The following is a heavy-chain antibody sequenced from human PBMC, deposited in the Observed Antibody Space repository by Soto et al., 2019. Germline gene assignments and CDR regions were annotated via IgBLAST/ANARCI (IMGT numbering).Heavy chain of an antibody. CDR3: ARGRYCLTGRCFPNWFDS. V-gene: IGHV4-30-4*01. CDR1: GDSISNLDYF. CDR2: IYKSATT. Sequence: SETLSLICSVSGDSISNLDYFWAWIRQPPGQALEYIGYIYKSATTYYNPSFESRVAISVDTSKSQFSLNVTSVTAADTAVYFCARGRYCLTGRCFPNWFDSWGQGTLVTVSS. J-gene: IGHJ5*01. D-gene: IGHD7-27*01.